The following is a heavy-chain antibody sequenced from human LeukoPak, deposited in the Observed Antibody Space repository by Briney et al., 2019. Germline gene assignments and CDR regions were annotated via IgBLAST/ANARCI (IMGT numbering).Heavy chain of an antibody. CDR3: ASSGGYCSSTSCLYYFDY. CDR1: GGSISSGSYY. D-gene: IGHD2-2*03. J-gene: IGHJ4*02. Sequence: SQTLSLTCTVSGGSISSGSYYWSRIRQPAGKGLEWIGRIYTSGSTNYNPSLKSRVTISVDTSKNQFSLKLSSVTAADTAVYYCASSGGYCSSTSCLYYFDYWGQGTLVTVSS. V-gene: IGHV4-61*02. CDR2: IYTSGST.